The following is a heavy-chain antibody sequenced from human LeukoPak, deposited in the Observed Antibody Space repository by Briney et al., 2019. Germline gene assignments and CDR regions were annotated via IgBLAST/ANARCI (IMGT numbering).Heavy chain of an antibody. Sequence: ASVKVSCKASGYTFTSYGISWVRQAPGQGLEWMGWINPNSGGTNYAQKFQGRVTMTRDTSINTAYMELSSLRSDDTAVFYCARAHLIAAPGYNWFDPWGQGTLVTVSS. CDR1: GYTFTSYG. D-gene: IGHD6-13*01. J-gene: IGHJ5*02. CDR3: ARAHLIAAPGYNWFDP. CDR2: INPNSGGT. V-gene: IGHV1-2*02.